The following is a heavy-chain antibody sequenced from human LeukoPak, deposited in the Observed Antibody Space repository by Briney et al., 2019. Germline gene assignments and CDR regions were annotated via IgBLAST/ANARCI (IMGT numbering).Heavy chain of an antibody. Sequence: GGSLRLSCAASGFTFSDYYMSWIRRAPGKGLEWVSYISSSGSTIYYADSVKGRLTISRDNAKNSLYLQMNSLRAEDTAVYYCATYQLRHPIDYWGQGTLVTVSS. J-gene: IGHJ4*02. CDR1: GFTFSDYY. V-gene: IGHV3-11*01. CDR3: ATYQLRHPIDY. CDR2: ISSSGSTI. D-gene: IGHD2-2*01.